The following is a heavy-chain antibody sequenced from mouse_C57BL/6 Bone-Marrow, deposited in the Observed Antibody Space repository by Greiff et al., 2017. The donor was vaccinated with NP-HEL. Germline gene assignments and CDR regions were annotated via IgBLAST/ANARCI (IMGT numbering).Heavy chain of an antibody. CDR2: INPGSGGT. V-gene: IGHV1-54*01. CDR1: GYAFTNYL. Sequence: VQLQQSGAELVRPGTSVKVSCKASGYAFTNYLIEWVKQRPGQGLEWIGVINPGSGGTNYNEKFKGKATLTADKSSSTAYMQLSSLTSEDSAVYFCARELQTWFAYWGQGTLVTVSA. D-gene: IGHD2-1*01. J-gene: IGHJ3*01. CDR3: ARELQTWFAY.